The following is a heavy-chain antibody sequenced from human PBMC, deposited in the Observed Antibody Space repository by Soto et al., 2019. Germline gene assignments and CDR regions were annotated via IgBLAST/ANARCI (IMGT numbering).Heavy chain of an antibody. CDR2: ISGSGGST. CDR1: GFTFSSYA. D-gene: IGHD3-3*01. J-gene: IGHJ4*02. CDR3: AKDLRPFGGTIFGVVFDY. V-gene: IGHV3-23*01. Sequence: PGGSLRLSCAASGFTFSSYAMSWVRQAPGKGLEWVSAISGSGGSTYYADSVKGRFTISRDNSKNMLYLQMNSLRAEDTAVYYCAKDLRPFGGTIFGVVFDYWGQGTLVTVSS.